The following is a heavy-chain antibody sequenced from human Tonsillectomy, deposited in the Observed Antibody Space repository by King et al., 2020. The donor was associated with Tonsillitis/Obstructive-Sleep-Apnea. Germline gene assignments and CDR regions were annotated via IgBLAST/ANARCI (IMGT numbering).Heavy chain of an antibody. D-gene: IGHD4-23*01. Sequence: QLVQSGAEVKKPGSSVKVSCKASGGTFSSYAISWVRQAPEQGLEWMGGIIPIFGTANYAQKFQGRVTITADESTSTAYMELSSLRSEDTAVYYCARAVPATVVTPGAFDIWGQGTMVTVSS. V-gene: IGHV1-69*01. CDR3: ARAVPATVVTPGAFDI. CDR2: IIPIFGTA. CDR1: GGTFSSYA. J-gene: IGHJ3*02.